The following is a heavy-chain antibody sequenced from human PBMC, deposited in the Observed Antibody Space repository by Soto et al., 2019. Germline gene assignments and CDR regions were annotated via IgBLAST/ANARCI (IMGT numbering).Heavy chain of an antibody. CDR2: MQPNTGRT. CDR3: ARGVSAGVDY. CDR1: GYSFTSLD. V-gene: IGHV1-8*01. D-gene: IGHD1-26*01. J-gene: IGHJ4*02. Sequence: QVQLVQSGAEVREPGASVKVSCKASGYSFTSLDINWVRQTAGQGLEWMGWMQPNTGRTGYAQKFQGRVTMTRDTSINTAYMELTTLTSDDTAFYYCARGVSAGVDYWGQGTLVPVSS.